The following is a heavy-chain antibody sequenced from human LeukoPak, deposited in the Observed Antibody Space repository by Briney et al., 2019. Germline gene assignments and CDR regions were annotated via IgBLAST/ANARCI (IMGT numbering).Heavy chain of an antibody. CDR1: GYTFTGYY. CDR2: INPNSGGT. CDR3: ARGAIYDYVWGSLTPQVIDEGLDY. Sequence: ASVKVSCKASGYTFTGYYMHWVRQAPGQGLEWMGWINPNSGGTNYAQKFQGRVTMTRDTSISTAYMELSRLRSDDTAVYYCARGAIYDYVWGSLTPQVIDEGLDYWGQGTLVTVSS. J-gene: IGHJ4*02. V-gene: IGHV1-2*02. D-gene: IGHD3-16*01.